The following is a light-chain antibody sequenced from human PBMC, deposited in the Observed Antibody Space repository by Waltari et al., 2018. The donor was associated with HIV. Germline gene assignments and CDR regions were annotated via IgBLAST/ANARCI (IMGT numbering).Light chain of an antibody. J-gene: IGLJ3*02. CDR2: GVS. CDR3: LTYVSDSGTWK. V-gene: IGLV2-23*02. Sequence: QSPLTQPASVSGNPGQSVTITCTGTNIDVGNYNLVSWYQQHPGKAPKLLIYGVSKRPSGVSSRFSVSKSGYWASLTISGLLTEDESYYYCLTYVSDSGTWKFGGGTYLTV. CDR1: NIDVGNYNL.